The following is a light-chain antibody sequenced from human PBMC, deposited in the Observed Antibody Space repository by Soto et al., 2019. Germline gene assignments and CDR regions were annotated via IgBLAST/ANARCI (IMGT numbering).Light chain of an antibody. CDR1: SSNIGRQY. V-gene: IGLV1-51*01. CDR3: GTWDNSLNTGV. Sequence: QSVLTQPPSVSAAPGQRVTISCSGSSSNIGRQYVSWYQQLPGTAPKLLIYDNDQRPSGISDRFSGSKSGTSATMDITGLQTWDEADYYYGTWDNSLNTGVFGGGTQLTVL. CDR2: DND. J-gene: IGLJ3*02.